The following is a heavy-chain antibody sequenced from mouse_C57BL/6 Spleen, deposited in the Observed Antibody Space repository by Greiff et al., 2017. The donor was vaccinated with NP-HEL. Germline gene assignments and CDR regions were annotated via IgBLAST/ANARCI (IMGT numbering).Heavy chain of an antibody. V-gene: IGHV1-9*01. J-gene: IGHJ1*03. Sequence: VKLVESGAELMKPGASVKLSCKATGYTFTGYWIEWVKQRPGHGLEWIGEILPGSGSTNYNEKFKGKATFTADTSSNTAYMQLSSLTTEDSAIYYCARGRLIYYGSSFNWYFDVWGTGTTVTVSS. CDR2: ILPGSGST. CDR3: ARGRLIYYGSSFNWYFDV. D-gene: IGHD1-1*01. CDR1: GYTFTGYW.